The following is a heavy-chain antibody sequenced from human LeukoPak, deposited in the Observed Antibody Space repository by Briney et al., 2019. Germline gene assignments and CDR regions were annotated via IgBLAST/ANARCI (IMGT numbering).Heavy chain of an antibody. Sequence: PGGSLRLSCAASGFTFSSYWMSWVRQAPGKGLEWVANIKQDGSEKYYVDSVKGRFTISRDNAKNSLYLQMNSLRAEDTAVYYCARVAGEHYYHYMDVWGKGTTVTVSS. CDR2: IKQDGSEK. CDR3: ARVAGEHYYHYMDV. CDR1: GFTFSSYW. J-gene: IGHJ6*03. V-gene: IGHV3-7*01. D-gene: IGHD7-27*01.